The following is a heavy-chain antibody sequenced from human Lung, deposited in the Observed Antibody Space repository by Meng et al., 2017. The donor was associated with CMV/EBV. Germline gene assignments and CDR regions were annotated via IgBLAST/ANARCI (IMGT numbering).Heavy chain of an antibody. D-gene: IGHD5-18*01. CDR2: ISYDGSKK. CDR3: ARDVTPYSYGSIVRNWFDP. CDR1: GFTFSTYA. J-gene: IGHJ5*02. Sequence: SLKISRAASGFTFSTYAMHWVRQAPGKGLEWVAVISYDGSKKYYADSVKGRFTISRDNSKNTLYLQMNSLRAEDTAIYYCARDVTPYSYGSIVRNWFDPWGQGTLVTVSS. V-gene: IGHV3-30-3*01.